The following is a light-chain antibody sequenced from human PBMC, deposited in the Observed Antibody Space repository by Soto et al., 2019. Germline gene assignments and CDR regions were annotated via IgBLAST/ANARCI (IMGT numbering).Light chain of an antibody. V-gene: IGKV3-11*01. CDR2: DAS. CDR1: QRVSSA. J-gene: IGKJ1*01. CDR3: QQRSNWPRT. Sequence: EIVLTQSPATLSLSPRERATLSCRASQRVSSALAWYQQKPGQAPRLLIYDASNRATGIPARFSGSGPGTDYPRTSSSREPEEFAVKYCQQRSNWPRTFGQGTKVEIK.